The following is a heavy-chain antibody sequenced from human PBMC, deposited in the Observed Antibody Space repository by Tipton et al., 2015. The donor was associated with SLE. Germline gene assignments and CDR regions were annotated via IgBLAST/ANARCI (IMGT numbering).Heavy chain of an antibody. D-gene: IGHD3-22*01. V-gene: IGHV3-30*04. CDR3: ARGDSSDWRYFDY. CDR1: GFNFNNYA. CDR2: ISYDGNNE. Sequence: SLRLSCAASGFNFNNYAVHWVRQAPGQGLEWVAIISYDGNNEYYADSVKGRFSTSRDSSKNTLFLQMNSLRPEDTALYFCARGDSSDWRYFDYWGQGTLVTVSS. J-gene: IGHJ4*02.